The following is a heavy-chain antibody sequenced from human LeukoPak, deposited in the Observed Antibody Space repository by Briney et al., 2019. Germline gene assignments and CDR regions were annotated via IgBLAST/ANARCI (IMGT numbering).Heavy chain of an antibody. CDR3: AKDIGCSATSCPSFHYYYYMDV. J-gene: IGHJ6*03. V-gene: IGHV3-43D*04. D-gene: IGHD2-2*01. CDR1: GFTFDYYA. CDR2: ISWDGSNI. Sequence: GGSLRLSCAASGFTFDYYAMHWVRQAPGKGLEWVSLISWDGSNIKYADSVKGRFTTSRDNSKNSLYLQMNSLRDEDTAFYYCAKDIGCSATSCPSFHYYYYMDVWGKGTTVTVSS.